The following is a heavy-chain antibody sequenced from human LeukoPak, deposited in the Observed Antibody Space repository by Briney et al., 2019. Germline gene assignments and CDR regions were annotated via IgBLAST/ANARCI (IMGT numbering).Heavy chain of an antibody. CDR3: ARDRWQQLVLGWFDP. J-gene: IGHJ5*02. D-gene: IGHD6-13*01. V-gene: IGHV1-2*02. CDR1: GYTFTGYY. CDR2: INPNSGGT. Sequence: ASVKVSCKASGYTFTGYYMHWVRQAPGQGLEWMGWINPNSGGTNYAQKFQGRVTMARDTSISTAYMELSRLRSDDTAVYYCARDRWQQLVLGWFDPWGQGTLVTVSS.